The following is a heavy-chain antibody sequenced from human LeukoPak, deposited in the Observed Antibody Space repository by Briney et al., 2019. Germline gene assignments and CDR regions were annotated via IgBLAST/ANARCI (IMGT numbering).Heavy chain of an antibody. V-gene: IGHV3-30*02. Sequence: PWGSLRLSCAASGFTFSYYGMHWVRQAPGKGLEWVAFIRFEGTEKFYADSVKGRSTISRENSKNTVYLEMNSLRVEDTAVYYCAIDLMRDRWFGESWGQGTLVTVSS. CDR3: AIDLMRDRWFGES. D-gene: IGHD3-10*01. CDR2: IRFEGTEK. J-gene: IGHJ5*02. CDR1: GFTFSYYG.